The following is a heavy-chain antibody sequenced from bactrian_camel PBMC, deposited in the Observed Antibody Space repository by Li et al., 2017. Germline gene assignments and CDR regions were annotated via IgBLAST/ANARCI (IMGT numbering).Heavy chain of an antibody. CDR2: IDGADGGGGNT. CDR1: GFTFSSYA. V-gene: IGHV3S31*01. D-gene: IGHD3*01. CDR3: VTGRGAMGHFGY. Sequence: VQLVESGGGLVQPGGPLRLACVASGFTFSSYAMSWVRQAPGKGLEWISAIDGADGGGGNTYYAESVEGRFTISRDNAKNTLYLQMDSLRSEDTALYYCVTGRGAMGHFGYWGQGTQVTVS. J-gene: IGHJ6*01.